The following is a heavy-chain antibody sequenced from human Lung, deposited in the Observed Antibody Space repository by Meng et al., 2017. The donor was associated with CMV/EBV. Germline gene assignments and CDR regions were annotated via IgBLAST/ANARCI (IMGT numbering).Heavy chain of an antibody. CDR3: ARDWSRDVLTGSFDY. V-gene: IGHV3-48*04. J-gene: IGHJ4*02. D-gene: IGHD3-9*01. CDR2: ISGGSDTI. CDR1: GFTFSSHL. Sequence: GEPLKIXCAASGFTFSSHLMNWVRQAPGKGLEWLAIISGGSDTIHYADSVKGRFTISRDNGKDSLYLQMNSLRAEDTAVYYCARDWSRDVLTGSFDYWCQGTLVTVSS.